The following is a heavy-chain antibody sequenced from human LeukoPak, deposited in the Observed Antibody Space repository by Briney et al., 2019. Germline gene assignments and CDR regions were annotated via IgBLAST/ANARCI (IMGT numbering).Heavy chain of an antibody. Sequence: GASVKVSCKTSGYTFTGYYMHWVRQAPGQGLEWMGWINPNSGGTNYAQKLQGRVTMTTDTSTSTAYMELRSLRSDDTAVYYCARPYYDILTGYYRDAFDIWGQGTMVTVSS. V-gene: IGHV1-2*02. J-gene: IGHJ3*02. CDR3: ARPYYDILTGYYRDAFDI. CDR2: INPNSGGT. CDR1: GYTFTGYY. D-gene: IGHD3-9*01.